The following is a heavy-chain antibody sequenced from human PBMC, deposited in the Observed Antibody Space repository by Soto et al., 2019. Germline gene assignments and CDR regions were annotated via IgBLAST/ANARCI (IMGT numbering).Heavy chain of an antibody. J-gene: IGHJ6*02. CDR1: GFTFSDYW. CDR3: ACSYGMDV. Sequence: EMQLVESGGDLVQPGGSLRLCCAASGFTFSDYWMQWVRHAPGKGLVWVSRISSDGTGTTYADSVKGRFTISRDNAKNTLYLQMNSLRDEDTAVYYCACSYGMDVWGQGTTVTVSS. V-gene: IGHV3-74*01. D-gene: IGHD3-10*02. CDR2: ISSDGTGT.